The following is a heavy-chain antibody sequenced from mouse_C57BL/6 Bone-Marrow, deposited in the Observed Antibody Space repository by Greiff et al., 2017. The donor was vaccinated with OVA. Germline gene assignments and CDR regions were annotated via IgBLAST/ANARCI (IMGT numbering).Heavy chain of an antibody. Sequence: QVQLQQPGTELVKPGASVKLSCKASGYTFTSYWMHWVKQRPGQGLEWIGNINPSNGGTNYNEKFKSKATLTVDKSSSTAYMHLSSLTSEDSAVYYCARSPYGGYYFDYWGQGTTLTVSS. D-gene: IGHD1-1*02. CDR1: GYTFTSYW. CDR2: INPSNGGT. J-gene: IGHJ2*01. CDR3: ARSPYGGYYFDY. V-gene: IGHV1-53*01.